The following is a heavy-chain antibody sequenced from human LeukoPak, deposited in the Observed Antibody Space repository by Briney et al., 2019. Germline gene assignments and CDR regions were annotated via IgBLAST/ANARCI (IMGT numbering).Heavy chain of an antibody. Sequence: ASVKVSCKASGYTLSEYGISWVRRAPGQGLEWVGWITTYNGDKKYSQKFQGRVTMTTDTSTSTYYMELGSLRSDDTAVYYCARDCSNGVCFPRDYWGQGTLVTVST. J-gene: IGHJ4*02. CDR2: ITTYNGDK. CDR1: GYTLSEYG. D-gene: IGHD2-8*01. V-gene: IGHV1-18*01. CDR3: ARDCSNGVCFPRDY.